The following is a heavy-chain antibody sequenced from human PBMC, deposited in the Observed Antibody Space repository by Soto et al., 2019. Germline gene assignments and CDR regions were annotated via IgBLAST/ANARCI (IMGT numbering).Heavy chain of an antibody. J-gene: IGHJ6*02. V-gene: IGHV3-33*01. CDR3: ARGGIAVAGTNGMDV. Sequence: GGSLRLSCAASGFTFSSYGMHWVRQAPGKGLEWVAVIWYDGSNKYYADSVKGRFTISRDNSKNTLYLQMNSLRAEDTAVYYCARGGIAVAGTNGMDVWGQGTTVTVSS. CDR1: GFTFSSYG. CDR2: IWYDGSNK. D-gene: IGHD6-19*01.